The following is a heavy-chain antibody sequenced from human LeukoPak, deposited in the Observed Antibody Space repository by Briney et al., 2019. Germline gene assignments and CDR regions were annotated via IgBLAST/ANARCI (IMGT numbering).Heavy chain of an antibody. CDR2: IYYSGST. CDR3: ARDQQEWLDY. D-gene: IGHD5-12*01. CDR1: GGSISSYY. Sequence: PSETLSLTCTISGGSISSYYWSWIRQPAGKGLEWIGYIYYSGSTYYNPSLKSRVTISVDTSKNQFSLKLSSVTAADTAVYYCARDQQEWLDYWGQGTLVTVSS. J-gene: IGHJ4*02. V-gene: IGHV4-59*06.